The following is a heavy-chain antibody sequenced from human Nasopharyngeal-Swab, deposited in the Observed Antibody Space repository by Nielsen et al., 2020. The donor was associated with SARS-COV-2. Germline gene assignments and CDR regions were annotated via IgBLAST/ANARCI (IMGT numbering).Heavy chain of an antibody. D-gene: IGHD2-15*01. CDR3: ARDVGGRDNY. V-gene: IGHV3-74*01. J-gene: IGHJ4*02. Sequence: VRQAPGKGLLWVSRIDTDGTITDYADSVKGRFTISRGNAKNTLYLQMNSLRAEDTAVYYCARDVGGRDNYWGQGALVTVSS. CDR2: IDTDGTIT.